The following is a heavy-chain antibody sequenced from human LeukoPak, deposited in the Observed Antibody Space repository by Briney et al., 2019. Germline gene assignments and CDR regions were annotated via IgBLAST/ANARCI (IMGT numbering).Heavy chain of an antibody. V-gene: IGHV3-11*01. J-gene: IGHJ4*02. CDR1: GFIFNNYY. D-gene: IGHD2-8*01. CDR3: ARAKMGN. Sequence: GGSLRLSCAASGFIFNNYYMSWMRQAPGKGLEWVSYISDNGDTIYYADFVRGRFTISRDNANNSLSLHLSNLTVEDTAVYYCARAKMGNWGQGAPDTVSS. CDR2: ISDNGDTI.